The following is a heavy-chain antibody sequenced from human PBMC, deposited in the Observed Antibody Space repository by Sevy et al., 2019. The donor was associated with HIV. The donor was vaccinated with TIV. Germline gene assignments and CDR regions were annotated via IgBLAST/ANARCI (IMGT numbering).Heavy chain of an antibody. CDR2: IWHDGNYK. J-gene: IGHJ4*02. D-gene: IGHD3-10*01. CDR3: ARDPLYYSHRDSYHLKYYFDY. V-gene: IGHV3-33*01. CDR1: GFAFSRYG. Sequence: GGSLRLSCGASGFAFSRYGMHWVRQAPGKGLEWVAVIWHDGNYKYYADSVKGRFTISRDNSKTTLYLQMNSLRGDDSAVYFCARDPLYYSHRDSYHLKYYFDYWGQGAQVTVSS.